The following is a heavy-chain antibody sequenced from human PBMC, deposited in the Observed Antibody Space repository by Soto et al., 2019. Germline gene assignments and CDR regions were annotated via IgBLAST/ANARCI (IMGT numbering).Heavy chain of an antibody. CDR1: GYTFTRYD. CDR2: MNPNSGNT. Sequence: ASVKVSCKASGYTFTRYDINWVRQATGQGLEWMGWMNPNSGNTGYAQKFQGRVTMTRNTSISTAYMELSSLRSEDTAVYYCARVIVVVPAAIGFRGYNWFDPWGQGTLVTVSS. J-gene: IGHJ5*02. D-gene: IGHD2-2*01. V-gene: IGHV1-8*01. CDR3: ARVIVVVPAAIGFRGYNWFDP.